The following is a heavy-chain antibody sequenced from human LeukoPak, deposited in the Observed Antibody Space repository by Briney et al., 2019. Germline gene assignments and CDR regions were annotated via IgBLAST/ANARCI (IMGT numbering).Heavy chain of an antibody. J-gene: IGHJ4*02. V-gene: IGHV3-48*01. CDR1: GFTFSSYS. CDR2: ISSSSNTI. D-gene: IGHD6-19*01. Sequence: GGSLRLSCAASGFTFSSYSMNWVRQAPGKGLEWVSYISSSSNTIYYADSVKGRFTISRDNAKNTLFLQMNSLRAEDTAVYYCARDRGNGAVAGTGFDYWGQGTLVTVFS. CDR3: ARDRGNGAVAGTGFDY.